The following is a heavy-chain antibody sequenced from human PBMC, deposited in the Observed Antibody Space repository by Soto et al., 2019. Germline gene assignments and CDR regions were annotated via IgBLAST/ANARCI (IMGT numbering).Heavy chain of an antibody. V-gene: IGHV3-23*01. CDR3: AHRNYYESRGYYYYFDY. J-gene: IGHJ4*02. D-gene: IGHD3-22*01. CDR1: GFAFRDFA. CDR2: ITGSGSST. Sequence: LRLSCAASGFAFRDFAMIWVRQAPGKGLEWVSAITGSGSSTYNADSVKGRFSISRDNSKNTMYLQMNSLRAEDTAVYYCAHRNYYESRGYYYYFDYWGQGTLVTVSS.